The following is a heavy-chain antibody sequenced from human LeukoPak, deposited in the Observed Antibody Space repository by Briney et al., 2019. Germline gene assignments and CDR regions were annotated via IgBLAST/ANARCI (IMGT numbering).Heavy chain of an antibody. Sequence: PSETLSLTCAVYGGSFSGYYWSWIRQPPVKGLEWIGEINHSGSTNYNPSLKSRVTISVDTSKNQFSLKLSSVTAADTAVYYCAREHYYGSGSYYFDYWGQGTLVTVSS. CDR3: AREHYYGSGSYYFDY. CDR2: INHSGST. V-gene: IGHV4-34*01. J-gene: IGHJ4*02. D-gene: IGHD3-10*01. CDR1: GGSFSGYY.